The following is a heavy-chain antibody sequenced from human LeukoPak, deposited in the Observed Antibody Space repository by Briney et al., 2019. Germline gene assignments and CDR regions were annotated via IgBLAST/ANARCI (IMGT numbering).Heavy chain of an antibody. CDR1: GGSISSYY. J-gene: IGHJ4*02. Sequence: SETLSLTCTVSGGSISSYYWSWIRQSPGKGMEWIGYIYYSGSTNYNPSLKSRVTISVDTSKNQFSLKLISVTAADTAVYYCASGDWEGSSGASDYWGQGTLVTVSS. D-gene: IGHD2-15*01. CDR3: ASGDWEGSSGASDY. CDR2: IYYSGST. V-gene: IGHV4-59*12.